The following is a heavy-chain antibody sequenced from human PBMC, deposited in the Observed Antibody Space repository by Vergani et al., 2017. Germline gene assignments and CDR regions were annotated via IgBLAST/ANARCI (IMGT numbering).Heavy chain of an antibody. D-gene: IGHD3-3*01. CDR3: ARGKTEMCGVGIIKKYYCYGMDV. J-gene: IGHJ6*02. Sequence: QVQLQQWGAGLFKPSETLSLTCAVYGGSFSGYYWSWIRQPPGKGLEWIGEINHSGSTNYNPSLKSRVTISVDTSKNQFSLKLSSVTAAETAVYYCARGKTEMCGVGIIKKYYCYGMDVWGQGTTVTVSS. CDR1: GGSFSGYY. CDR2: INHSGST. V-gene: IGHV4-34*01.